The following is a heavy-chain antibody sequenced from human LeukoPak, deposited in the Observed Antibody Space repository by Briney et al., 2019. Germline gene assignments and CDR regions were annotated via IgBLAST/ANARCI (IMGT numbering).Heavy chain of an antibody. J-gene: IGHJ4*02. CDR1: GGSISSYY. CDR3: AREPSGSYSPRYFDY. V-gene: IGHV4-59*01. D-gene: IGHD1-26*01. Sequence: PSETLSLTCTVSGGSISSYYWSWIRQPPGKGLEWIGYIYYSGSTNYNPSLKSRVTISVDTSKNQFSLKLSSVTAADTAVYYCAREPSGSYSPRYFDYWGQGTLVTVSS. CDR2: IYYSGST.